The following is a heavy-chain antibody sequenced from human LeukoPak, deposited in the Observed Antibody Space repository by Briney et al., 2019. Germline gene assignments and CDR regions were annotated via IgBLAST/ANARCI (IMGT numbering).Heavy chain of an antibody. CDR2: IWYDGSNK. Sequence: QPGRSLRLSCAASGFTFSRYGMHRVRQAPGKGLECVAVIWYDGSNKYYADSVKGRFTISRDNSKNTLYLQMNSLRAEDTAVYYCAKNGDNSFDYWGQGTLVTVSS. J-gene: IGHJ4*02. CDR3: AKNGDNSFDY. CDR1: GFTFSRYG. D-gene: IGHD4-17*01. V-gene: IGHV3-33*06.